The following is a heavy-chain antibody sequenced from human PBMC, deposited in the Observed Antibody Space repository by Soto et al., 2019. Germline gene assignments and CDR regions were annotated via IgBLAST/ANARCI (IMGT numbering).Heavy chain of an antibody. CDR1: GYTFTSYG. CDR2: ISAYNGNT. Sequence: ASVKVSCTASGYTFTSYGICWVRQAPGQGLEWMGWISAYNGNTNYAQKLQGRVTMTTDTSTSTAYMELRSLRSDDTAVCYCARVPSWSGYYYYFDYWGQGTLVTVSS. V-gene: IGHV1-18*01. D-gene: IGHD3-3*01. J-gene: IGHJ4*02. CDR3: ARVPSWSGYYYYFDY.